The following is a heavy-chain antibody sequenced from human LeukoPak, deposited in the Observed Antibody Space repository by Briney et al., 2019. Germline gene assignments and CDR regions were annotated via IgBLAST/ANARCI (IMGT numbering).Heavy chain of an antibody. Sequence: SETLSLTCAVSGGSISSGGYYWSWIRQHPGKGLEWIGRIHTGGRTDYNPSLKSRVTMSVDTSKNQFSLKLSSVTAADTAVYYCAKNYYDISGYLDWGQGTLVTVSS. CDR1: GGSISSGGYY. D-gene: IGHD3-22*01. V-gene: IGHV4-61*02. CDR3: AKNYYDISGYLD. J-gene: IGHJ4*02. CDR2: IHTGGRT.